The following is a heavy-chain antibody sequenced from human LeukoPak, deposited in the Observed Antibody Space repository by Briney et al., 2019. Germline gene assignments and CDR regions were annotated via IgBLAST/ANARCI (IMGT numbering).Heavy chain of an antibody. V-gene: IGHV4-39*07. CDR3: ARGYSGHPYYFDY. CDR1: GGSISSSSYY. Sequence: SETLSLTCTVSGGSISSSSYYWGWIRQPPGKGLEWIGSVYYSGTTYYNPSLKSRVAISVDTSKSQFSLKLSSVTAADTAVYYCARGYSGHPYYFDYWGQGTLVTVSS. CDR2: VYYSGTT. J-gene: IGHJ4*02. D-gene: IGHD1-26*01.